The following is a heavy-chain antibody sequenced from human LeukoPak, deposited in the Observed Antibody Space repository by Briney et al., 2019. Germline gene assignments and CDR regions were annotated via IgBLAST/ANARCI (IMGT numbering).Heavy chain of an antibody. CDR2: INPSGGST. CDR3: AGGGFHPLNWFDP. CDR1: GGTFSSYA. D-gene: IGHD3-10*01. Sequence: VASVKVSCKASGGTFSSYAISWVRQAPGQGLEWMGIINPSGGSTSYAQKFQGRVTMTRDTSTSTVYMELSSLRSEDTAVYYCAGGGFHPLNWFDPWGQGTLVTVSS. V-gene: IGHV1-46*01. J-gene: IGHJ5*02.